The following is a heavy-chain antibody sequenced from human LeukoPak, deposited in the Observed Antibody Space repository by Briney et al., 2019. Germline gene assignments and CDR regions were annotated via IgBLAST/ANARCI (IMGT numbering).Heavy chain of an antibody. V-gene: IGHV3-23*01. CDR2: VSGSGIST. CDR3: AKDSDYYYYMDV. CDR1: GFTFSSYA. D-gene: IGHD3-10*01. J-gene: IGHJ6*03. Sequence: GGSLRLSCAASGFTFSSYAMSWVRQAPGKGLEWVSAVSGSGISTYYADSVKGRFTISRDNSKNTVYLQLNSLRAEGTAVYYCAKDSDYYYYMDVWGKGTTVTVSS.